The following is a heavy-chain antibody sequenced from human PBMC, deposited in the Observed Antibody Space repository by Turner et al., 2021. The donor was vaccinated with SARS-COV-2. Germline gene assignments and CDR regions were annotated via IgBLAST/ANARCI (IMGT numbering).Heavy chain of an antibody. Sequence: QLRMQASGPGLVKPSETLSLTCTVSGGSISGRVHQWGWIRQPPGKGLEWIASISYSGTTYYNPSLRSRVTISVDTSRNQFSLKLSSVTAADTGIYYCARHRPNSSGWYYYGMDVWGQGTTVTVSS. CDR1: GGSISGRVHQ. CDR2: ISYSGTT. J-gene: IGHJ6*02. D-gene: IGHD6-19*01. V-gene: IGHV4-39*01. CDR3: ARHRPNSSGWYYYGMDV.